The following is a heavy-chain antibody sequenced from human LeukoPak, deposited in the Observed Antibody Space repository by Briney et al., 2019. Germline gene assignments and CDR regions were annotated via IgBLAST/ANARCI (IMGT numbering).Heavy chain of an antibody. CDR3: ARGRYGGNTVDY. Sequence: GGSLRLSCAASGFTFSSYSMNWVRQAPGKGLEWFSSISSCSSYISYAESVKGRFTISRDNAKNSLYLQMNSLRAEDTAVYYCARGRYGGNTVDYWGQGTLVTVSS. CDR2: ISSCSSYI. D-gene: IGHD4-23*01. CDR1: GFTFSSYS. V-gene: IGHV3-21*01. J-gene: IGHJ4*02.